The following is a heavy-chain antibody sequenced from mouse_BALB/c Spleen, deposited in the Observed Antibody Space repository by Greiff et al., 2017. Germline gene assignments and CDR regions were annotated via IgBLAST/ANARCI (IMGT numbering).Heavy chain of an antibody. J-gene: IGHJ4*01. D-gene: IGHD1-1*01. CDR1: GFNIKDTY. CDR3: ARKRNYYGTPYAMDY. CDR2: IDPANGNT. Sequence: EVQLQQSGAELVKPGASVKLSCTASGFNIKDTYMHWVKQRPEQGLEWIGRIDPANGNTKYDPKFQGKATITADTSSNTAYLQLSSLTSEDTAVYYCARKRNYYGTPYAMDYWGQGTSVTVSS. V-gene: IGHV14-3*02.